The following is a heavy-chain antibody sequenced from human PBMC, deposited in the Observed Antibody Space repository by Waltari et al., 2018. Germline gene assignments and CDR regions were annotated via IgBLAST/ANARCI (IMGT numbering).Heavy chain of an antibody. CDR1: GFTLPSYG. CDR3: ARNPNPFYYDSPCDL. D-gene: IGHD3-22*01. Sequence: VQLVQSESAVKKPGASVKVSCKTSGFTLPSYGFTWVRKAPGQDLEWIGWVSGKTGDTNYAQEFRDRVTMTTDTSTNTVYMELRTLRSDDTALYYCARNPNPFYYDSPCDLWGQGTELTVSS. CDR2: VSGKTGDT. V-gene: IGHV1-18*01. J-gene: IGHJ3*01.